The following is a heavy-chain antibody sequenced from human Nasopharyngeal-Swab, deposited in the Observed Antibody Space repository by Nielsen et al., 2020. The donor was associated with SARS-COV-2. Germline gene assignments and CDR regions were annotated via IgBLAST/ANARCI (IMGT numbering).Heavy chain of an antibody. CDR2: ISWNIGTI. J-gene: IGHJ6*02. CDR1: GFPFDDYA. D-gene: IGHD4-23*01. CDR3: ATLGGNPPHRGYYYYGMDV. V-gene: IGHV3-9*01. Sequence: GGSLRLSCAASGFPFDDYAMHWVRQAPGKGLEWVSGISWNIGTIGYADSVKGRFTISKDNAKNSLYLQMNSLRAEDTALYYCATLGGNPPHRGYYYYGMDVWGQGTTVTVSS.